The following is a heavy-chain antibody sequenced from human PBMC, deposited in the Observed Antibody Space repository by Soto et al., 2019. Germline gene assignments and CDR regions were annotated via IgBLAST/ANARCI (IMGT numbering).Heavy chain of an antibody. Sequence: SYTLSLTCTVSGGSISSSSYYWGWIRQPPGKGLEWIGSIYYSGSTYYNPSLKSRVTISVDTSKNQFSLKLSSVTAADTAVYYCAGSVVVTRVPTYHYYGVDVWGQGSTVTVYS. CDR3: AGSVVVTRVPTYHYYGVDV. D-gene: IGHD3-22*01. CDR1: GGSISSSSYY. CDR2: IYYSGST. J-gene: IGHJ6*02. V-gene: IGHV4-39*01.